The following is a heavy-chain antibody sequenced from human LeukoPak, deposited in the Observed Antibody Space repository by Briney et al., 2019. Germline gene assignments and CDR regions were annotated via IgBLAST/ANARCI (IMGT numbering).Heavy chain of an antibody. V-gene: IGHV3-30-3*01. CDR2: ISYDGSNK. Sequence: PGGSLRLSCAASGFTFSSYAMHWVRQAPGKGLEWVAVISYDGSNKYYADSVKGRFTISRDDSKNTLYLQMNSLRAEDTAVYYCARDTRGARDNYFGYWGQGTLVTVSS. CDR3: ARDTRGARDNYFGY. D-gene: IGHD3-16*01. CDR1: GFTFSSYA. J-gene: IGHJ4*02.